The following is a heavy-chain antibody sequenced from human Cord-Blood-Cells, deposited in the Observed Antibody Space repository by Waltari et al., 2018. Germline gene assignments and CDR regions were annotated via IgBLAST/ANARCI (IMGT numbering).Heavy chain of an antibody. V-gene: IGHV5-51*01. J-gene: IGHJ4*02. CDR2: ICPGESYN. D-gene: IGHD4-17*01. CDR1: GYSFTSYW. CDR3: ARQTGDYDTIDY. Sequence: EVQLVQSGAEVKKPGESLKISCKGSGYSFTSYWIGWVRQMPGKGLEWVGVICPGESYNKYNPFVQGQVTISAEKANNNAYLQGGSLEASDNAMYYCARQTGDYDTIDYWGQGTLVTVSS.